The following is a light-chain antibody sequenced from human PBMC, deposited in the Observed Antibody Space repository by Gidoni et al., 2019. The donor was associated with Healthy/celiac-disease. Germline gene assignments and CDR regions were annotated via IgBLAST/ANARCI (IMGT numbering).Light chain of an antibody. CDR1: QSGSSN. CDR2: GAS. V-gene: IGKV3-15*01. CDR3: QQYNNWLFT. J-gene: IGKJ3*01. Sequence: SPAPLAVAPGESATLSCRASQSGSSNLAWYQQKPGQAPRLLIYGASTRATGIPARFSGSGSGTEFTLTISSLQSEDFAVYYCQQYNNWLFTFXPXTKVDIK.